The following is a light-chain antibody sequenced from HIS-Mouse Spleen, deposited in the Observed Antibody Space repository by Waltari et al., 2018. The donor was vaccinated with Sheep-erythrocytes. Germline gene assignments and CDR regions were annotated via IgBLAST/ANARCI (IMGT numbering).Light chain of an antibody. Sequence: AIQLTQSPSSLSASVGDRVTITCRASQGISSALAWYQQKPGKAPKVLIYDASSLESGVPPRFSGSGSETDFTLTISSLQPEDFATYYCQQFNNYPRTFGQGTKVEIK. CDR1: QGISSA. J-gene: IGKJ1*01. V-gene: IGKV1D-13*01. CDR3: QQFNNYPRT. CDR2: DAS.